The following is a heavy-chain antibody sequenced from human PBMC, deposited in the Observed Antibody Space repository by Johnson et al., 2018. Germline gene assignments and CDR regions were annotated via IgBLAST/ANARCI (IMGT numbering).Heavy chain of an antibody. J-gene: IGHJ6*02. D-gene: IGHD2-2*01. CDR2: IIPIFGTA. V-gene: IGHV1-69*12. CDR1: GGSFRNYA. Sequence: QVQLVQAGAEVKKPGSSVKVSCQASGGSFRNYAISWIRQAPGQGLEWMGGIIPIFGTANYAQKFQGRVTITAAESTSTVYRELSSLRSEDTAVYYCARGEDIVVVPADPYYYYGMDVWGQGTTVTVSS. CDR3: ARGEDIVVVPADPYYYYGMDV.